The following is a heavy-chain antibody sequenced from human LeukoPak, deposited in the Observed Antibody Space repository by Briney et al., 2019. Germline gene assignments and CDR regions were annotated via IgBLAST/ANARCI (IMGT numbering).Heavy chain of an antibody. CDR2: ISSSSSYI. CDR1: GFTFSSYS. J-gene: IGHJ5*02. V-gene: IGHV3-21*01. D-gene: IGHD1-26*01. Sequence: GGSLRLSCAASGFTFSSYSMDWVRQAPGKGLEWVSSISSSSSYIYYADSVKGRFTISRDNAKNSLYLQMNSLRAEDTAVYYCARDLASGSYSSSWGQGTLVTVSS. CDR3: ARDLASGSYSSS.